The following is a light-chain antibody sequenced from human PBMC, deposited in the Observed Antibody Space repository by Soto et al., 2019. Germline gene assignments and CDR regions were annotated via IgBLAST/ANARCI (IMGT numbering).Light chain of an antibody. V-gene: IGKV3-20*01. CDR3: QQYGSSPRT. J-gene: IGKJ1*01. CDR2: GAS. CDR1: QSVSSSY. Sequence: EIVLTRSPGTLSLSPGEKATLSCMASQSVSSSYLAWYKQKHGQAPRVXIYGASSRATGIPDRFSGSGSGTDFTLTISRLEPEDFEVYYCQQYGSSPRTFGQGTKVDIK.